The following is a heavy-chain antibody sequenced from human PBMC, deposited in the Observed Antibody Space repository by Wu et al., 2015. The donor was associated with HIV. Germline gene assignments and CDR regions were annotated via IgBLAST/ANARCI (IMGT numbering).Heavy chain of an antibody. CDR3: ARVGVLLTSAQLLEYFQH. Sequence: QVQLVQSGTVVQKPGTSVRVSCKISGYRFTSFNINWIRQVHGRGLGWMGWMDPKSGSAAFGRNFQGRVSMTRNNSISTAYMDLSRVTSDDTAIYYCARVGVLLTSAQLLEYFQHWGQGTRVVVSS. CDR2: MDPKSGSA. J-gene: IGHJ1*01. CDR1: GYRFTSFN. V-gene: IGHV1-8*02. D-gene: IGHD5-24*01.